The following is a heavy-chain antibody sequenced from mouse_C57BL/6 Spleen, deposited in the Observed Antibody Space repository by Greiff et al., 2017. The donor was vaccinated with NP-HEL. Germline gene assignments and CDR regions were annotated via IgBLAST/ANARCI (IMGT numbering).Heavy chain of an antibody. CDR3: ARSSAVASYFDV. CDR2: IYPGDGDT. J-gene: IGHJ1*03. CDR1: GYAFSSSW. Sequence: QVQLQQSGPELVKPGASVKISCKASGYAFSSSWMNWVKQRPGKGLEWIGRIYPGDGDTNYNGKFKGKATLTADKSSSTAYMQLSSLTSEDSAVCFCARSSAVASYFDVWGTGTTVTVSS. D-gene: IGHD6-1*01. V-gene: IGHV1-82*01.